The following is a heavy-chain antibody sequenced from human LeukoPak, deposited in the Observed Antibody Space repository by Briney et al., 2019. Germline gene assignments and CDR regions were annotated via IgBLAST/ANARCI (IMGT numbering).Heavy chain of an antibody. D-gene: IGHD1-26*01. J-gene: IGHJ6*02. V-gene: IGHV1-46*01. Sequence: ASVKVSCKASGYTFTSYYMHWVRQAPGQGLEWMGIINPSGGSTSYAQKLQGRVTMTRDTSTSTVYMELSSLRSEDTAVYYCARDYSGSYWNYYGMDVWGQGTTVTVSS. CDR2: INPSGGST. CDR3: ARDYSGSYWNYYGMDV. CDR1: GYTFTSYY.